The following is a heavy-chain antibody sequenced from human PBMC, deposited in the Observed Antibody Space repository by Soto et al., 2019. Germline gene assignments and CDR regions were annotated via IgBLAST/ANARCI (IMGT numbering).Heavy chain of an antibody. J-gene: IGHJ3*02. D-gene: IGHD3-9*01. CDR3: ARVFYQDQFTVFAFDI. CDR2: IWYDGSNK. Sequence: GGSLSLSCAASGFTFSSYGMHWVRKAPGKGLEWVAVIWYDGSNKYYADSVKGRFTIFRDNSKNSLYLQMNSLRAEDTAVYYCARVFYQDQFTVFAFDIWGQGTMVTVSS. CDR1: GFTFSSYG. V-gene: IGHV3-33*01.